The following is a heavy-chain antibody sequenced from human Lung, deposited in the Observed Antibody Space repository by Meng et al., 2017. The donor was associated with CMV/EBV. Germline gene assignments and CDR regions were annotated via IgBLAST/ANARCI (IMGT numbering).Heavy chain of an antibody. CDR3: ARVGQWLPIDY. CDR2: IYHSGST. J-gene: IGHJ4*02. V-gene: IGHV4-4*02. Sequence: VPVEGAGPGRAKPSGTLSLPCAVSGGSISSSNWWSWVRQPPGKGLEWIGEIYHSGSTNYNPSLKSRVTISVDKSKNQFSLNLSSVTAADTAVYYCARVGQWLPIDYWGQGTLVTVSS. CDR1: GGSISSSNW. D-gene: IGHD6-19*01.